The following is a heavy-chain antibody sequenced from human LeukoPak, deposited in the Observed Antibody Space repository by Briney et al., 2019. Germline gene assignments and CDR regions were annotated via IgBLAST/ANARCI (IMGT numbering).Heavy chain of an antibody. Sequence: NPGGSLRLSCAASGFTFSSYSMNWVRQAPGKGLEWVPSISSSRSYIYYADSVKGRFTISRDNAKNSLYLQMNSLRAEDTAVYYCARDLLSSGWYDGYYMDVWGKGTTVTVSS. J-gene: IGHJ6*03. CDR1: GFTFSSYS. CDR2: ISSSRSYI. V-gene: IGHV3-21*01. CDR3: ARDLLSSGWYDGYYMDV. D-gene: IGHD6-19*01.